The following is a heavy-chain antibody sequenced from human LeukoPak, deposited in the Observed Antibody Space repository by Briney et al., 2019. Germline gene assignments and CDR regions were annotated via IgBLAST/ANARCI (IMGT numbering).Heavy chain of an antibody. V-gene: IGHV5-51*01. D-gene: IGHD3-10*01. CDR2: IYPGYSET. CDR1: GYSFTAYW. J-gene: IGHJ6*03. CDR3: ARVASGSYYYYYSYMDV. Sequence: PGESLKISCKVSGYSFTAYWIGWVRQMPGKGLEWMGIIYPGYSETRYSPSFQGQVTISADKSISTAYLQWSSLKASDTAMYYCARVASGSYYYYYSYMDVWGKGTTVTVSS.